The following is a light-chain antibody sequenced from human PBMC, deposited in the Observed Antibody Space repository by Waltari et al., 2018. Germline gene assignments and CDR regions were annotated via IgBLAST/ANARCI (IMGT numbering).Light chain of an antibody. Sequence: EIVLTQSPATLSLSPRERATLSCRASQSVSSSLAWYQQKPGQAPRLLIYDASNRATGITARFRGRGSGTDFTLTISSLEPEDFAVYYCQQRSNWPITFGQGTRLEIK. J-gene: IGKJ5*01. CDR2: DAS. CDR3: QQRSNWPIT. V-gene: IGKV3-11*01. CDR1: QSVSSS.